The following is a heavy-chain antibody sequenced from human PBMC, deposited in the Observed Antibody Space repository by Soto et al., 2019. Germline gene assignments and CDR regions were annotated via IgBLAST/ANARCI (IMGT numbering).Heavy chain of an antibody. J-gene: IGHJ4*02. CDR3: AHRRYYTDHALPFDY. CDR1: GFSLSTSGVG. D-gene: IGHD1-26*01. CDR2: IYWDDDK. Sequence: QITLKESGPTLVKPTQTLTLTCTFSGFSLSTSGVGVGWIRQPPGKALEWLALIYWDDDKRYRPSLKSRLTITKDTSKNQVVLTMTNMDPVDTATYYCAHRRYYTDHALPFDYWGQGTLVTVSS. V-gene: IGHV2-5*02.